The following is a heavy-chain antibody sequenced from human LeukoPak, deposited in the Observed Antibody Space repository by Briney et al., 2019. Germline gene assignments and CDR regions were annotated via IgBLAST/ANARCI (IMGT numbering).Heavy chain of an antibody. V-gene: IGHV3-11*04. CDR3: ERADSIMVRGVIRYYYGMDV. CDR2: ISSSGSTI. J-gene: IGHJ6*02. D-gene: IGHD3-10*01. CDR1: GFTFSDYY. Sequence: PGGSLRLSCAASGFTFSDYYMSWIRQAPGKGLEWVSYISSSGSTIYYADSVKGRFTISRDNAKNSLYLQMNSLRVEDTAVYYCERADSIMVRGVIRYYYGMDVWGQGTTVTVSS.